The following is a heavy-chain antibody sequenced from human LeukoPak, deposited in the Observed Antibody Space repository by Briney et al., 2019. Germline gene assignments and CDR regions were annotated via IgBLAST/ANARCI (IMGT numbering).Heavy chain of an antibody. J-gene: IGHJ1*01. D-gene: IGHD2-15*01. CDR3: AIVVVVAVSAEYFQH. CDR1: GFTVSSYY. CDR2: IYSGGST. V-gene: IGHV3-53*01. Sequence: SGGSLRLSCAASGFTVSSYYMSWVRQAPGKGLEWVSVIYSGGSTYYADSVKGRFTISRDNSKNTLYLQMNSLRAEDTAVYYCAIVVVVAVSAEYFQHWGQGTLVTVSS.